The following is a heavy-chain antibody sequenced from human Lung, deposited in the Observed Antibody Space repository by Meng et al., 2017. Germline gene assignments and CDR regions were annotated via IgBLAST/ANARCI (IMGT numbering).Heavy chain of an antibody. V-gene: IGHV1-18*01. CDR2: LGAHEGDT. CDR1: DYTFTGYG. CDR3: ARRTPGRNYADY. Sequence: HVPLVHSGSEVKKPAASVMFSCKASDYTFTGYGVSWVRQAPGQGLEWMEWLGAHEGDTSHAPKFQGRVTVSADRPTTTAYMKWQSLRSEDTAVYYCARRTPGRNYADYWGQGTLVTVSS. J-gene: IGHJ4*02. D-gene: IGHD3-10*01.